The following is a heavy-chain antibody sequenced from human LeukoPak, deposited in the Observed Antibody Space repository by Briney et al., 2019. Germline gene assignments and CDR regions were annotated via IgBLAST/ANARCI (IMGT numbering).Heavy chain of an antibody. Sequence: GSLRLSCAASGFTFDDYAMRWVRQAPGKGLECVSLISWDGDSTYYSDSVKGRFTISRDNNKNSLYLQMNSLRTEDTALYYCATAPYDSIGIFDYWGQGTLVTVSS. CDR1: GFTFDDYA. CDR3: ATAPYDSIGIFDY. CDR2: ISWDGDST. J-gene: IGHJ4*02. V-gene: IGHV3-43D*03. D-gene: IGHD3-22*01.